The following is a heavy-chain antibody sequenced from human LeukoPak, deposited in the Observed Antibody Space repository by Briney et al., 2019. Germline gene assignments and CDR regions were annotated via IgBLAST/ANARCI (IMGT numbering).Heavy chain of an antibody. J-gene: IGHJ6*03. D-gene: IGHD3-16*02. CDR2: IYYSGST. Sequence: KSSETLSLTCTVSGGSISSSSYYWGWIRQPPGKGLEWIGSIYYSGSTYYNPSLKSRVTISVDTSKNQFSLKLSSVTAADTAVYYCARADYVWGSYRYYYYMDVWGKGTTVTVSS. CDR1: GGSISSSSYY. CDR3: ARADYVWGSYRYYYYMDV. V-gene: IGHV4-39*07.